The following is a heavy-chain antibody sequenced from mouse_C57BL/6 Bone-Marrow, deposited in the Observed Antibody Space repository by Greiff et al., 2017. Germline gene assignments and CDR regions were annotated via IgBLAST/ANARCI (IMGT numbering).Heavy chain of an antibody. D-gene: IGHD1-1*01. J-gene: IGHJ2*01. V-gene: IGHV1-15*01. CDR1: GYTFTDYE. CDR2: IDPETGGT. Sequence: QVQLQQSGAELVRPGASVTLSCKASGYTFTDYEMHWVKQTPVHGLEWIGAIDPETGGTAYNQKFKGKAILTADKSSSTAYMELRSLTSEDSAVYYCTNCYGSRGYWGQGTTLTVSS. CDR3: TNCYGSRGY.